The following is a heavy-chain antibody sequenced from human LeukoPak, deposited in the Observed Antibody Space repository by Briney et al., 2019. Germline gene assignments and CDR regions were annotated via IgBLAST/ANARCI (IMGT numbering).Heavy chain of an antibody. D-gene: IGHD5-18*01. CDR1: GFTFSGYV. CDR2: TGSSGGGT. Sequence: GGSLRLSCAASGFTFSGYVMSWVRQAPGKGLQWVSVTGSSGGGTYYADSVKGRFTISRDNSKNTLSLQMDSLRAEDTAVYYCAKVYGYYFDYWGQGTLVTVSS. V-gene: IGHV3-23*01. J-gene: IGHJ4*02. CDR3: AKVYGYYFDY.